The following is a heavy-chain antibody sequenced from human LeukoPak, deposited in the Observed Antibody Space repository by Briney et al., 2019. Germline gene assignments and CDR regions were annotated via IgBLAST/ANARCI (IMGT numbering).Heavy chain of an antibody. CDR2: IKEDGSEK. D-gene: IGHD2-2*01. CDR3: ARRALRYCSSTSCPAQYYGVDV. J-gene: IGHJ6*04. V-gene: IGHV3-7*03. Sequence: GGSLRLSCAPSGFIFSSYWMSWVRQAPGKGLVGVANIKEDGSEKYHVDSEKGRFTISRDNAKNSLYLQTNSPRAEDTAVYYCARRALRYCSSTSCPAQYYGVDVWGKGTTVTVSS. CDR1: GFIFSSYW.